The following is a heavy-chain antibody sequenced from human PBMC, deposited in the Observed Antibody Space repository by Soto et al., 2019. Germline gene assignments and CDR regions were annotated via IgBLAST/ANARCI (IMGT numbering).Heavy chain of an antibody. V-gene: IGHV4-59*08. CDR2: IYYSGST. Sequence: PSETLSLTCTVSGGSISSYYWSWIRQPPGKGLEWIGYIYYSGSTNYNPSLKSRVTISVDTSKNQFSLKLSSVTAADTAVYYFARTMTTVTKGHYYYGMDVWGQGTTVTVSS. J-gene: IGHJ6*02. D-gene: IGHD4-17*01. CDR3: ARTMTTVTKGHYYYGMDV. CDR1: GGSISSYY.